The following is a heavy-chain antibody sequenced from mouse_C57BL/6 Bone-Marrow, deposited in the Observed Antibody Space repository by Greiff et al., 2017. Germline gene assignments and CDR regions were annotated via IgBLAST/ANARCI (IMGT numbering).Heavy chain of an antibody. V-gene: IGHV5-6*01. D-gene: IGHD1-1*01. J-gene: IGHJ1*03. CDR2: ISSGGSYT. Sequence: EVQLVESGGDLVKPGGSLKLSCAASGFTFSSYGMSWVRQTPDKRLEWVATISSGGSYTYYPDSVKGRLTISRDNAKNTLYLQMSSLQSEDTAMYYCARHPLYYYGSSYRYFDVWGTGTPVTVSS. CDR3: ARHPLYYYGSSYRYFDV. CDR1: GFTFSSYG.